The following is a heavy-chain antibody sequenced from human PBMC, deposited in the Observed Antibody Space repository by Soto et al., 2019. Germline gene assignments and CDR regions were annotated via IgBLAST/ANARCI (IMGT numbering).Heavy chain of an antibody. Sequence: PGGSLRLSCAASVFTFSSYAMIWVRQAPGKGLEWVSAISGSGGSTYYADSVKGRFTISRDNSKNTLYLQMNSLRAEDTAVYCCARYDILTGPYRGFDPWGQGTLVTVSS. CDR2: ISGSGGST. CDR1: VFTFSSYA. J-gene: IGHJ5*02. V-gene: IGHV3-23*01. CDR3: ARYDILTGPYRGFDP. D-gene: IGHD3-9*01.